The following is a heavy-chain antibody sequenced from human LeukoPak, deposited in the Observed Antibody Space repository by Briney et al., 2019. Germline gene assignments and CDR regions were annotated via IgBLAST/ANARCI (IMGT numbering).Heavy chain of an antibody. V-gene: IGHV3-21*01. J-gene: IGHJ5*02. CDR1: GFTFSFYS. Sequence: KPGGSLRLSCAASGFTFSFYSMTWVRQAPGKGLEWVSSISSSSSYIYYADSVKGQFTISRDNAKNSLYLQMNSLRAEDTAVYYCARDRYGSGWYNWLDPWGQGTLVTVSS. CDR2: ISSSSSYI. D-gene: IGHD6-19*01. CDR3: ARDRYGSGWYNWLDP.